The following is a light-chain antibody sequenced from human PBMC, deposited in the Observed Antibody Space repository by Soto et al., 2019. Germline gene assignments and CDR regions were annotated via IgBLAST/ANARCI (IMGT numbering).Light chain of an antibody. CDR3: QQYYSYPPWT. J-gene: IGKJ1*01. CDR1: QGISSY. CDR2: AAS. Sequence: AIRMTQSPSLLSASTGDRVTITCRASQGISSYLAWYQQKPGKAPMLLIYAASTLQSGVPSRFSGSGSGTDFTLTISCLQSEDFATYYCQQYYSYPPWTFGQGTKVDIK. V-gene: IGKV1-8*01.